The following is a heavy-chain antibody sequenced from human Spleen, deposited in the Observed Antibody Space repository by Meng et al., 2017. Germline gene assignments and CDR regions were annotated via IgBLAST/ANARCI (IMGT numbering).Heavy chain of an antibody. V-gene: IGHV3-74*01. CDR1: GFIFVNAW. J-gene: IGHJ4*02. D-gene: IGHD5-12*01. CDR3: SKDYTGSDDY. Sequence: VQLVESGGGLVKPGGSLRLSCEASGFIFVNAWMSWVRQAPGKGLEWVGRINPDGSSTSYADSVKGRFTISRDNAKNTLYLQMTSLRAEDTAVYYCSKDYTGSDDYWGQGTLVTVSS. CDR2: INPDGSST.